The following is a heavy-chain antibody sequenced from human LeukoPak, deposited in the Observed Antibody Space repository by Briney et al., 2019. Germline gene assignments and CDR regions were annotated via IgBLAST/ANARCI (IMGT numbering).Heavy chain of an antibody. D-gene: IGHD1-26*01. J-gene: IGHJ1*01. CDR3: ARRPLYSGSYST. CDR2: ISSSSSYI. V-gene: IGHV3-21*01. Sequence: GKXVXGVSSISSSSSYIFYADSVKGRFTISRDNAKNSLYLQMNSLRAEDTAVYYCARRPLYSGSYSTWGQGTLVTVSS.